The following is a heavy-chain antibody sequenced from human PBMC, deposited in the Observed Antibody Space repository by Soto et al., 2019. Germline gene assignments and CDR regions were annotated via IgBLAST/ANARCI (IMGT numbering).Heavy chain of an antibody. CDR2: IYPGDSDT. CDR1: GYSFTSYW. D-gene: IGHD1-7*01. Sequence: GESLKISCKGSGYSFTSYWIGWVRQMPGKGLEWMGIIYPGDSDTRYSRSFQGQDTISAAKSISTAYLQWSSLKASDTAMYYCATGTTTLINKKGKTHNWNYVFAFDIWGQGTMVTVSS. V-gene: IGHV5-51*01. CDR3: ATGTTTLINKKGKTHNWNYVFAFDI. J-gene: IGHJ3*02.